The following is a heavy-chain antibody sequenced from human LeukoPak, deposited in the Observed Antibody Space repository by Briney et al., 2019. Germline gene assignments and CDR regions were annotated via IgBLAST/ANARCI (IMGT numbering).Heavy chain of an antibody. D-gene: IGHD6-13*01. CDR2: IYYSGST. V-gene: IGHV4-59*08. CDR3: ARHEGIAAAGFDY. CDR1: GGSISSYY. Sequence: PSEILSLTCTVSGGSISSYYWSWIRQPPGKGLEWIGYIYYSGSTNYNPSLKSRVTISVDTSKNQFSLKLSSVTAADTAVYYCARHEGIAAAGFDYWGQGTLVTVSS. J-gene: IGHJ4*02.